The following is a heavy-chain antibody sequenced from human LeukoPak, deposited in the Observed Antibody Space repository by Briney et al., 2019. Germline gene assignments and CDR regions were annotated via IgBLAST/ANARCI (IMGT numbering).Heavy chain of an antibody. Sequence: GASVKVSCKASGGTFSSYAISWVRQAPGQGLEWMGWISAYNGNTNYAQKLQGRVTMTTDTSTSTAYMELRSLRSDDTAVYYCARDLKEFFENSSPFDYWAREPWSPSPQ. CDR1: GGTFSSYA. V-gene: IGHV1-18*01. CDR2: ISAYNGNT. CDR3: ARDLKEFFENSSPFDY. J-gene: IGHJ4*02. D-gene: IGHD6-6*01.